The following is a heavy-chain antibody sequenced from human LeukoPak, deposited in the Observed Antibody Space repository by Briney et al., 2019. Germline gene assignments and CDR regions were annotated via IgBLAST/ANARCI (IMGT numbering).Heavy chain of an antibody. D-gene: IGHD6-13*01. Sequence: GGSLRLSCAASGFTFSNYWMHWVRQGPGKGLVWVSAISGSGGSTYYADSVKGRFTISRDNSKNTLYLQMNSLRAEDTAVYYCAKAQKLKDFDYWGQGTLVTVSS. CDR3: AKAQKLKDFDY. V-gene: IGHV3-23*01. CDR1: GFTFSNYW. J-gene: IGHJ4*02. CDR2: ISGSGGST.